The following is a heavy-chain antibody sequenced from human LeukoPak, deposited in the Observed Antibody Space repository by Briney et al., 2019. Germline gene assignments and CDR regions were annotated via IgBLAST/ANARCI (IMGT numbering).Heavy chain of an antibody. J-gene: IGHJ4*02. V-gene: IGHV6-1*01. Sequence: SQTLSLTCAISGDSVSSNSAAWNWIRQSPSRGLEWLGRTYYRSKWYNDYAVSVKSRITINPDTSKNQFSLQLNSVTPEDTAVYYCARDGTSLLWFGEPITADIIAAAGNFDYWGQGTLVTVSS. CDR2: TYYRSKWYN. CDR3: ARDGTSLLWFGEPITADIIAAAGNFDY. CDR1: GDSVSSNSAA. D-gene: IGHD3-10*01.